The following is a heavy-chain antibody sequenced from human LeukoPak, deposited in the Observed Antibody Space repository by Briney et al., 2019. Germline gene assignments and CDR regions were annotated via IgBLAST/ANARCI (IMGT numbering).Heavy chain of an antibody. D-gene: IGHD5-12*01. CDR2: IIPTFGTA. V-gene: IGHV1-69*13. J-gene: IGHJ3*02. Sequence: SVKVSCKASGDTFNNFAISWVRQAPGQGLEWMGGIIPTFGTANYAQKFQSRVTITADESTSTVYMELSSLRFEDTAMYYCAREHGDDLSPGGDTFDIWGQGTMVTDSS. CDR3: AREHGDDLSPGGDTFDI. CDR1: GDTFNNFA.